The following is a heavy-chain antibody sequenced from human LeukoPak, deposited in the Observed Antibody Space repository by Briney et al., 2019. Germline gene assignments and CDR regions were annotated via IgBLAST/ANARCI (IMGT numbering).Heavy chain of an antibody. CDR1: GGSISSYY. J-gene: IGHJ6*02. D-gene: IGHD6-13*01. Sequence: SETLSLTCTVSGGSISSYYWSWIRQPPGKGLEWIGYIYYSGSTNYNPSLKSRVTISVDTSKNQFPLKLSSVTAADTAVYYCAREGAYSSSRPYYYYGMDVWGQGTTVTVSS. CDR2: IYYSGST. CDR3: AREGAYSSSRPYYYYGMDV. V-gene: IGHV4-59*01.